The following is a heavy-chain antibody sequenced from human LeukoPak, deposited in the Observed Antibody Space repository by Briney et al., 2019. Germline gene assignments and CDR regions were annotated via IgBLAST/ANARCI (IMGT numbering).Heavy chain of an antibody. J-gene: IGHJ4*02. CDR1: GGTFSSYA. D-gene: IGHD3-10*01. CDR3: ARDKGFTMVRGVIGY. CDR2: IIPIFGTA. Sequence: GASVKVSCKASGGTFSSYAISWVRQAPGQGLEWMGGIIPIFGTANYAQKFQGRVTITADESTSTAYMELSSLRSDDTAVYYCARDKGFTMVRGVIGYWGQGTLVTVSS. V-gene: IGHV1-69*13.